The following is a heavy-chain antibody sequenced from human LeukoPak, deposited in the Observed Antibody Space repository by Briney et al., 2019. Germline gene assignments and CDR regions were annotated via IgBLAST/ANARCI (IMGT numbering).Heavy chain of an antibody. CDR3: ARDYLWATRDYYYYMDV. CDR1: GGSISRGTY. V-gene: IGHV4-61*02. J-gene: IGHJ6*03. CDR2: VYTNGGT. D-gene: IGHD5-12*01. Sequence: SETLSLTCTVSGGSISRGTYWTWIRQPAGKGLEWIGRVYTNGGTNYNPSLKSRVTISVDMSKNQFSLKLSSVTAADTAIYYCARDYLWATRDYYYYMDVWGKGTTVTVSS.